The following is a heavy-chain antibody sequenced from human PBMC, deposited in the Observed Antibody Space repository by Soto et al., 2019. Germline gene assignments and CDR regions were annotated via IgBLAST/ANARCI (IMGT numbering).Heavy chain of an antibody. Sequence: PGGSLSLSCAASGFTFSSYAMHWVRQAPGKGLEWVAVISYDGSNKYYADSVKGRFTISRDNSKNTLYLQMNSLRAEDTAVFYCARDSYSGSFGCFDYWGQGTLVTVSS. V-gene: IGHV3-30-3*01. J-gene: IGHJ4*02. D-gene: IGHD1-26*01. CDR2: ISYDGSNK. CDR3: ARDSYSGSFGCFDY. CDR1: GFTFSSYA.